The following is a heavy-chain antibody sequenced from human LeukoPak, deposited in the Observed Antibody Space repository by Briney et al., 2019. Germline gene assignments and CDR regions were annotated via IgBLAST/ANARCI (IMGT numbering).Heavy chain of an antibody. J-gene: IGHJ4*02. D-gene: IGHD1-1*01. CDR1: GFTVSSNY. CDR2: ISNSDNKP. V-gene: IGHV3-53*01. Sequence: SGGSLRRSCAASGFTVSSNYMSWVRQAPGKGLEWVSTISNSDNKPYYADSVKGRFTISRDNSKNTLHLQMNSLTAEDTAMYYCAKATGTLGNWGQGTLVTVSS. CDR3: AKATGTLGN.